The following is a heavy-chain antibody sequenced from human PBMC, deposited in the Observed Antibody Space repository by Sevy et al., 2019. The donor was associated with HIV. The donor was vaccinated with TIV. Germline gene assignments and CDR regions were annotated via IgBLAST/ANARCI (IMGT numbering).Heavy chain of an antibody. J-gene: IGHJ6*02. Sequence: GGSLRLSCAASGFSFDDHAMHWVRQAPGKGLEWVSGISWNSGSIGYADSVKGRFTISRDNSKNTLYLQMNSLRAEDTAVYYCAREDIVLGEDNYYGIDVWGQGTTVTVSS. CDR3: AREDIVLGEDNYYGIDV. D-gene: IGHD2-15*01. CDR1: GFSFDDHA. V-gene: IGHV3-9*01. CDR2: ISWNSGSI.